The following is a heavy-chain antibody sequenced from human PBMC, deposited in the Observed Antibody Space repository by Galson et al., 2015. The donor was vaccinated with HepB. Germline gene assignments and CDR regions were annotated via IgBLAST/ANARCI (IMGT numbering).Heavy chain of an antibody. J-gene: IGHJ5*02. CDR2: ISPYNGDT. CDR3: ARGARVAVVGGIQNNWFVP. Sequence: SVKVSCQASGFTFSTYSITWVRQARGQGLEWMGWISPYNGDTPYGGKFQGRVTMTTDTFTNTAYMELRSLRSDDTAVYYCARGARVAVVGGIQNNWFVPWGQGTLVTVSS. CDR1: GFTFSTYS. V-gene: IGHV1-18*01. D-gene: IGHD2-15*01.